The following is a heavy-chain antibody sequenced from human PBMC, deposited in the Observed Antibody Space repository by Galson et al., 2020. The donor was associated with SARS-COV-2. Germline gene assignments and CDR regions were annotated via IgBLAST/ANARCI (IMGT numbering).Heavy chain of an antibody. CDR2: ICYAGSNT. Sequence: TGGSLRLSCAASAFTFSSYNMHWLRQAPGKGLEWLAVICYAGSNTYYADSVKGRFTISRDNSKNTLYLQMNSLRAEDTAVYYCAREEGDGYNEDYFDYWGQGTLVTVSS. J-gene: IGHJ4*02. V-gene: IGHV3-33*01. D-gene: IGHD5-12*01. CDR1: AFTFSSYN. CDR3: AREEGDGYNEDYFDY.